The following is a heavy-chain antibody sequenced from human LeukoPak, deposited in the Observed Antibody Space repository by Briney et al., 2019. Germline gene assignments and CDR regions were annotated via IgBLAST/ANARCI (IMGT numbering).Heavy chain of an antibody. CDR1: GFTFSSYW. V-gene: IGHV3-7*01. CDR3: ARGTNPSSSWYYWQRAFDI. D-gene: IGHD6-13*01. CDR2: IKQDGSEK. Sequence: GGSLRLSCAASGFTFSSYWMSWVRQAPGKGLEWVANIKQDGSEKYYVDSVKGRFIISRDNAKNSLYLQMNSLRAEDTAVYYCARGTNPSSSWYYWQRAFDIWGQGTMVTVSS. J-gene: IGHJ3*02.